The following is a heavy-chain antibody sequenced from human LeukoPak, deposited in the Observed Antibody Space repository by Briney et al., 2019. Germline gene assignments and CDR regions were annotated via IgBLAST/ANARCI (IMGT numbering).Heavy chain of an antibody. D-gene: IGHD5-18*01. CDR2: IYSSGST. Sequence: GGSLRLSCAASGFTVSNTYMNWVRQAPGKGLEWVSVIYSSGSTYYADSVKGRFTISRHNSKNTLYLQMNSLRHEDTAVYYCVYVDTVMATGDYWGQGTLVTVSS. J-gene: IGHJ4*02. CDR3: VYVDTVMATGDY. V-gene: IGHV3-53*04. CDR1: GFTVSNTY.